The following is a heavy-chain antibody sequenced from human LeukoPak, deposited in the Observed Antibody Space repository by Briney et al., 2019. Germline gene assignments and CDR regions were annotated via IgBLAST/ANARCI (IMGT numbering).Heavy chain of an antibody. CDR2: INHSGST. CDR3: ARPLRYAFDP. V-gene: IGHV4-34*01. CDR1: GGSFSGYY. D-gene: IGHD3-9*01. J-gene: IGHJ5*02. Sequence: SETLSLTCAVYGGSFSGYYWSWIRQPPGKGLEGIGEINHSGSTNYNPSLKSRVTISVDTSKNQFSLKLSSVTAADTAVYYCARPLRYAFDPWGQGTLVTVSS.